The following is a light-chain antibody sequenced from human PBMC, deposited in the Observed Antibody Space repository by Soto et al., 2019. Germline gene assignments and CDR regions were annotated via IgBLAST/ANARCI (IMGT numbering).Light chain of an antibody. J-gene: IGKJ5*01. CDR3: QQRSNWPIT. V-gene: IGKV3-11*01. CDR1: QSVSSY. Sequence: EIVVTQSPATLSLSPGERATLSCRTSQSVSSYFAWYQQKPGRAPRLLIYDASSRATGIPARFIGSGSGTDFTLTISSLEPEDCAVYYCQQRSNWPITFGQGTRLEIK. CDR2: DAS.